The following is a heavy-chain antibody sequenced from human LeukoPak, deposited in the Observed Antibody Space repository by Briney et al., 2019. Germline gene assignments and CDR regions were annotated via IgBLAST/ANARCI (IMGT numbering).Heavy chain of an antibody. CDR1: GGSISNYY. J-gene: IGHJ4*02. V-gene: IGHV3-15*01. Sequence: ETLSLTCTVSGGSISNYYWSWVRQAPGKGLEWVGRIKSKTDGGTTDYAAPAKGRFTISRDDSKNTLYLQMSSLQTEDTAVYYCTNDYVGDYWGQGTLVTVSS. CDR3: TNDYVGDY. D-gene: IGHD4-17*01. CDR2: IKSKTDGGTT.